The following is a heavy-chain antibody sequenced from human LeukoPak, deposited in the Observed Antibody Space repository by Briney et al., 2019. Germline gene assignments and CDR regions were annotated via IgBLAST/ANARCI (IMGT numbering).Heavy chain of an antibody. D-gene: IGHD3-9*01. CDR2: IDYSGST. Sequence: SETLSLTCTVSGGSISSSSYYWGWIRQPPGKGLEWIGSIDYSGSTYYNPSLKSRVTISVDTSKNQFSLQLSSVTAADTAVYYCARDVTYYDILTGYYRDAFDIWGQGPMVPVSS. CDR1: GGSISSSSYY. V-gene: IGHV4-39*02. J-gene: IGHJ3*02. CDR3: ARDVTYYDILTGYYRDAFDI.